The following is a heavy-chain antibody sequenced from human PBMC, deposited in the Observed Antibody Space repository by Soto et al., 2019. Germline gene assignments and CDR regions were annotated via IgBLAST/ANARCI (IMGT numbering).Heavy chain of an antibody. Sequence: SETLSLTCTVSGGSISSYDWSWIRQPPGKGLEWIGYIYYSGSTNYNPSLKSRVTILVDTSKNQFSLKLSSVTAADTAVYYCARRYGYSFDYWGQGTLVTVSS. CDR3: ARRYGYSFDY. D-gene: IGHD1-1*01. V-gene: IGHV4-59*08. J-gene: IGHJ4*02. CDR1: GGSISSYD. CDR2: IYYSGST.